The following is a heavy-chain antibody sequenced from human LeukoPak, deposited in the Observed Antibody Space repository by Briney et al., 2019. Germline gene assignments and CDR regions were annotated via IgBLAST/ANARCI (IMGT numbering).Heavy chain of an antibody. CDR3: ARGPSYYDFWSGYYVFDY. Sequence: GESLKISCKGSGHSFTSYWIGWVRQMPGKGLEWVGIIYPGDSDTRYSPSFQGQVTISADKSISTAYLQWSSLKASDTAMYYCARGPSYYDFWSGYYVFDYWGQGTLVTVSS. J-gene: IGHJ4*02. CDR2: IYPGDSDT. V-gene: IGHV5-51*01. D-gene: IGHD3-3*01. CDR1: GHSFTSYW.